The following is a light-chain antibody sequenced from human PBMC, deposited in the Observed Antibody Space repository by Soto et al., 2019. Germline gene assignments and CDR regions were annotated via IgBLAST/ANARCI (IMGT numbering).Light chain of an antibody. J-gene: IGKJ4*01. Sequence: EVVMTQSPATLSVSPGEGVTLSCRANQGIGDTLAWYQQKPGQTPRLLIYDTSTRATGVPARFSGSRSGPEFTLTIGSLQSEDVAIYYCQPDNNGPLTFGGGTKVESK. CDR2: DTS. CDR1: QGIGDT. CDR3: QPDNNGPLT. V-gene: IGKV3-15*01.